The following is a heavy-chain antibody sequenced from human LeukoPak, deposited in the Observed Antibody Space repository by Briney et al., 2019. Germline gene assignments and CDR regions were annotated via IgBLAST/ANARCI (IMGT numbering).Heavy chain of an antibody. CDR3: ARGAHPTYRGLGYCSGGSCYYFDY. Sequence: GGSLRLSCAASGFTFDDYGMSWVRQAPGKGLEWVSGINWKGGSRGYADSVKGRFTISRDNAKNSLYLQMNSLRAEDTALYYCARGAHPTYRGLGYCSGGSCYYFDYWGQGTLVTVSS. D-gene: IGHD2-15*01. CDR1: GFTFDDYG. J-gene: IGHJ4*02. CDR2: INWKGGSR. V-gene: IGHV3-20*04.